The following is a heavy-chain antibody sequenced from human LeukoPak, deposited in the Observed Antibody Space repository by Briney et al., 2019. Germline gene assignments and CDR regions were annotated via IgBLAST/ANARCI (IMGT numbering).Heavy chain of an antibody. J-gene: IGHJ4*02. CDR2: ISAYNGNT. Sequence: APVKVSCKDSGCTFTSYGISWVRQAPGQALEWMGWISAYNGNTNYAQKLQGRVTMTTDTSTSTAYMELRSLRSDDTAVYYCARSDWAAAGTAFDYWGQGIVVTVSS. V-gene: IGHV1-18*01. CDR3: ARSDWAAAGTAFDY. CDR1: GCTFTSYG. D-gene: IGHD6-13*01.